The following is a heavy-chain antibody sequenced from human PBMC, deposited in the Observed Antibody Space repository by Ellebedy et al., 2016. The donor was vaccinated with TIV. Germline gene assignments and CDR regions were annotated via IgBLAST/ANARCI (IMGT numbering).Heavy chain of an antibody. J-gene: IGHJ4*02. V-gene: IGHV3-7*03. CDR2: IKQDGSEK. CDR1: GFTFSSYW. Sequence: GGSLRLSCAASGFTFSSYWMSWVRQAPGKGLEWLANIKQDGSEKYYVDSVKGRFTISRDNAKISLYLQINNLGVEDTAVYYCASPLWIRQPILDYWGPGTLVTVSS. CDR3: ASPLWIRQPILDY. D-gene: IGHD5-12*01.